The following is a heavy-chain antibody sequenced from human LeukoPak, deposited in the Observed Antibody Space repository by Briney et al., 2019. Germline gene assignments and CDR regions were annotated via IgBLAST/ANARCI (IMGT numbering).Heavy chain of an antibody. CDR1: GYTFTGYY. CDR2: IIPIFGTA. J-gene: IGHJ4*02. CDR3: ARAGSWGRGEYYFDY. D-gene: IGHD3-10*01. V-gene: IGHV1-69*13. Sequence: GASVKVSCKASGYTFTGYYMHWVRQAPGQGLEWMGGIIPIFGTANYAQKFQGRVTITADESTSTAYMELSSLRSEDTAVYYCARAGSWGRGEYYFDYWGQGTLVTVSS.